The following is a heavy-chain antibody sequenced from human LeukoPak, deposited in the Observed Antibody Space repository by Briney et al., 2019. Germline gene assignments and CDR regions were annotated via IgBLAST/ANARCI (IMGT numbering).Heavy chain of an antibody. CDR3: ARRGGDSSGNFDY. Sequence: SETLSLTCTVSGGSISSYYWSWIRQPPGRGLEWIGYIYYSGGTNYNPSLKSRVTISVDTSKKQFSLRLSSVTAADTAVYYCARRGGDSSGNFDYWGQGTLVTVSS. J-gene: IGHJ4*02. D-gene: IGHD3-22*01. CDR1: GGSISSYY. CDR2: IYYSGGT. V-gene: IGHV4-59*08.